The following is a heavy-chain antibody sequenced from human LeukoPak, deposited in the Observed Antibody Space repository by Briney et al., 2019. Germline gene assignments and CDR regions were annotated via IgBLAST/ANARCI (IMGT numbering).Heavy chain of an antibody. J-gene: IGHJ6*03. V-gene: IGHV3-74*01. D-gene: IGHD3-22*01. CDR3: ARDYFDSSDYPQTYYYYYMDV. CDR1: GFTFSNSW. CDR2: ISNDGSSR. Sequence: GGSLRLSCAASGFTFSNSWMHWVRQAPGKGLVWVSGISNDGSSRSDADSVKGRFTISRDNAKNTLYLQMNSLRAEDTAIYYCARDYFDSSDYPQTYYYYYMDVWGKGTTVTVSS.